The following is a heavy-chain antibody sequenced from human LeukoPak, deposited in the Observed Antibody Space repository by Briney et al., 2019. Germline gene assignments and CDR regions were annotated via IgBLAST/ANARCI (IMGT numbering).Heavy chain of an antibody. V-gene: IGHV3-48*04. CDR1: GFSFSHYS. CDR3: ARLCWGNRLAGFDS. Sequence: GGSLRLSCAASGFSFSHYSMTWARQASGKGLEWISYIGVGGRPTNYADSVKARFTISRDNAKNSLYLQMNSLRAEDTAVYYCARLCWGNRLAGFDSWGQGTLVTVSS. D-gene: IGHD3-10*02. J-gene: IGHJ4*02. CDR2: IGVGGRPT.